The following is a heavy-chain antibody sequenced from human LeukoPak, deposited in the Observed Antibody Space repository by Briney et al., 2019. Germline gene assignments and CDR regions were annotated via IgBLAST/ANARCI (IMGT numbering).Heavy chain of an antibody. CDR3: AKDQRGMAVAGIGWYFDL. CDR2: ITGSAGST. Sequence: GGSLRLSCAASGFTFSSYAMYWVRQAPGKGLEWVSAITGSAGSTYYADSVKGRFTISRDNSKNTLYLQMNSLRAEDTGVYYCAKDQRGMAVAGIGWYFDLWGRGTLVTVSS. D-gene: IGHD6-19*01. V-gene: IGHV3-23*01. J-gene: IGHJ2*01. CDR1: GFTFSSYA.